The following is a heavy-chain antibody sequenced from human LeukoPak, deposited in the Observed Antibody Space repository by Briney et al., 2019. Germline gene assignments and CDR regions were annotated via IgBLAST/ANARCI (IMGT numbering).Heavy chain of an antibody. CDR2: IYYSGST. V-gene: IGHV4-59*01. CDR3: ARGRYGWLPFDY. J-gene: IGHJ4*02. Sequence: PSETLSLTCTVSGGPMNSYYWSWIRQPPGKGLGWIGYIYYSGSTNYNPSLKSRITISVDTSKNQFTLKLSSVTAADTAVYYCARGRYGWLPFDYWGQGTLVTVSS. D-gene: IGHD3-16*01. CDR1: GGPMNSYY.